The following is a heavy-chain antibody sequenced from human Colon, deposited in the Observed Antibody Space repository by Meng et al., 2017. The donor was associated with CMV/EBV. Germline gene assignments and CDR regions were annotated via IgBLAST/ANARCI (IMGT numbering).Heavy chain of an antibody. Sequence: GESLKISCAASGFTFSSYSMNWVRQAPGKGLEWVSSITSSSGTIYYADFVKGRFTIFRDNAKNSLHLQMNSLRADDTAVYYCARDLQLSTWGQGTLVTVSS. CDR1: GFTFSSYS. V-gene: IGHV3-48*04. CDR2: ITSSSGTI. D-gene: IGHD5-18*01. J-gene: IGHJ5*02. CDR3: ARDLQLST.